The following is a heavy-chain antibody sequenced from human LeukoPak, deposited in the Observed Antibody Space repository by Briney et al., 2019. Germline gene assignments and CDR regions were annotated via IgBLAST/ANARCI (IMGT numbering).Heavy chain of an antibody. D-gene: IGHD4-17*01. CDR2: ISYDGSDK. J-gene: IGHJ4*02. Sequence: QPGGSLRLSCAASGFTFSTYSMHRVRQAPGKGLQWVAVISYDGSDKYYADSVKGRFTISRDNSKSTVYLQMSTLTAEDTAVYYCARPNYGSHWGYFDYWGQGTLVTVSS. CDR1: GFTFSTYS. CDR3: ARPNYGSHWGYFDY. V-gene: IGHV3-30*04.